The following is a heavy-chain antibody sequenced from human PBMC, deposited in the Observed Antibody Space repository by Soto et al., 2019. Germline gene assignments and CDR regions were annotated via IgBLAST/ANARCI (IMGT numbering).Heavy chain of an antibody. CDR1: NGSISTYY. CDR3: VRDYLLTGFDT. CDR2: VYYSGST. V-gene: IGHV4-59*01. D-gene: IGHD3-9*01. Sequence: SETLSLNCSVSNGSISTYYWTCVRQPPGKGLEWIGYVYYSGSTNYNRSLKSRVAMSVDTSKNQFSLELKSVTAADTATYYCVRDYLLTGFDTWGQGTLVTVSS. J-gene: IGHJ5*02.